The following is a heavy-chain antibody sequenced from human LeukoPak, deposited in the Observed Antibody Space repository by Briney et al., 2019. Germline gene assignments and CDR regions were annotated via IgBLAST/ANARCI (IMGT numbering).Heavy chain of an antibody. V-gene: IGHV1-46*01. CDR3: ARGGCSSTSCYYGMDV. D-gene: IGHD2-2*01. Sequence: ASVKVSCKASGYTFTSYYMHWVRQAPGQGLEWMGIINPSGGSTSYAQKFQGRVTMTRNTSISTAYMELSSLRSEDTAVYYCARGGCSSTSCYYGMDVWGQGTTVTVSS. J-gene: IGHJ6*02. CDR1: GYTFTSYY. CDR2: INPSGGST.